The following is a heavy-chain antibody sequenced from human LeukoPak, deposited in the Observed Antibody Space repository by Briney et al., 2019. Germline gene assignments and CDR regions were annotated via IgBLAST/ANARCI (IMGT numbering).Heavy chain of an antibody. D-gene: IGHD3-22*01. V-gene: IGHV5-51*01. CDR2: IYPGDSDT. J-gene: IGHJ4*02. CDR3: ARRSLYYYDSSGFYFDS. Sequence: GESLKISCKGSGYSFTNHWIGWVRQMPGKGLEWMGVIYPGDSDTRYSPSSQGQVTISADTSISTAYLQWSSLKASDTAMYYCARRSLYYYDSSGFYFDSWGQGTLVTVSS. CDR1: GYSFTNHW.